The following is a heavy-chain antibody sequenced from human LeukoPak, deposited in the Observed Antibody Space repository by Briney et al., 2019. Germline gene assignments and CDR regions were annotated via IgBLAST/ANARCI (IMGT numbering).Heavy chain of an antibody. J-gene: IGHJ3*02. Sequence: PSETLSLTCAVYGGSFSGYYWSWIRQPPGRGLEWIGEINHSGSTNYNPSLKSRVTISVDTSKNQFSLKLSSVTAADTAVYYCAKGSDAFDIWGQGTMLTVSS. V-gene: IGHV4-34*01. CDR3: AKGSDAFDI. CDR2: INHSGST. CDR1: GGSFSGYY.